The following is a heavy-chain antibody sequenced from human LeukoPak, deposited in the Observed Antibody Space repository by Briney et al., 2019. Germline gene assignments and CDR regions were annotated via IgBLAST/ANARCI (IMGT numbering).Heavy chain of an antibody. Sequence: SETLSLTCTVSGGSISSGSYYWSWIRQPAGKGLEWIGRIYTSGSTNYNPSLKSRVTISVDTSKNQFSLKLSSVTAADTAVYYCARDPHSYGHAFDIWGQGTMVTVSS. CDR2: IYTSGST. D-gene: IGHD5-18*01. CDR1: GGSISSGSYY. J-gene: IGHJ3*02. V-gene: IGHV4-61*02. CDR3: ARDPHSYGHAFDI.